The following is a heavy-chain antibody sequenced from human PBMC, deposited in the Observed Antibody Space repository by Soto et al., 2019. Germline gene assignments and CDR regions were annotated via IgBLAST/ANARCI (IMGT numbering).Heavy chain of an antibody. Sequence: QITLKESGPTLVKPSQTLTLTCAFSGFSLTTSGVGVGWFRQPPGEALEWLALLFWGDDKRYRPSLKSRLTVTTDTSKNQVILTMTNMDPADTGTYYSAYSPQVTVTTYYFDSWGHGTLVTVSS. D-gene: IGHD4-17*01. CDR1: GFSLTTSGVG. J-gene: IGHJ4*01. CDR2: LFWGDDK. V-gene: IGHV2-5*02. CDR3: AYSPQVTVTTYYFDS.